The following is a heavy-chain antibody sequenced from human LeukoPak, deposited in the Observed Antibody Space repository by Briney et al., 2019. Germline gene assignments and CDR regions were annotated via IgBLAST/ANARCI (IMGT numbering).Heavy chain of an antibody. Sequence: ASAKVSCKVSGYTLTELSMHWVRQAPGKGREWMGGFDPEDGETIYAQKFQGRVTMTEDTSTDTAYMELSSLRSEDTAVYYCATHRYYYGSGSYYSDAFDIWGQGTMVTVSS. CDR2: FDPEDGET. V-gene: IGHV1-24*01. CDR1: GYTLTELS. CDR3: ATHRYYYGSGSYYSDAFDI. D-gene: IGHD3-10*01. J-gene: IGHJ3*02.